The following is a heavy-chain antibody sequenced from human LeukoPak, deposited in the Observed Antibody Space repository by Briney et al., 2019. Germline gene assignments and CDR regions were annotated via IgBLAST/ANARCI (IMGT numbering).Heavy chain of an antibody. CDR2: IYSGART. D-gene: IGHD2-15*01. V-gene: IGHV3-53*01. Sequence: PGGSLRLSCAASGFTVSSNYINWVRQAPGKGLEWVSVIYSGARTYYADSVKGRFTISRDNSLNTVFLQMNSLRVEDAAVYYCARDRSGYYYMDVWGKGTTVTVAS. CDR1: GFTVSSNY. CDR3: ARDRSGYYYMDV. J-gene: IGHJ6*03.